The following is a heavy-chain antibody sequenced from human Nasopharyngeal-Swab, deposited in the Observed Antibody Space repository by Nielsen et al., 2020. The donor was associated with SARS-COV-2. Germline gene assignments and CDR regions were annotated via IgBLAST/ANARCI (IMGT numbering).Heavy chain of an antibody. D-gene: IGHD6-13*01. V-gene: IGHV3-23*01. CDR1: GFIFSTYA. CDR2: ISGSGGDT. J-gene: IGHJ4*02. Sequence: GRSLRLSCAASGFIFSTYAMSWVRQAPGKGLEWVSAISGSGGDTYYAGSVKGRFTISRDNSKNTLYLRMNSLRAEDTAVYYCAKDGSSSPTYWGQGTLVTVSS. CDR3: AKDGSSSPTY.